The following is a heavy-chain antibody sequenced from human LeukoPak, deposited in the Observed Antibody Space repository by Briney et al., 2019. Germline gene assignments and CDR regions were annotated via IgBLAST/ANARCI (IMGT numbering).Heavy chain of an antibody. D-gene: IGHD6-13*01. V-gene: IGHV4-59*08. CDR3: AGRYSSSWYDYWYFDL. CDR1: GGSISSYY. Sequence: PSETLSLTCTVSGGSISSYYWSWIRQPPGKGLEWIGYIYYSGSTNYNPSLKSRVTISVDTSKNQFSLKLSSVTAADTAVYYCAGRYSSSWYDYWYFDLWGLGTLVIVSS. J-gene: IGHJ2*01. CDR2: IYYSGST.